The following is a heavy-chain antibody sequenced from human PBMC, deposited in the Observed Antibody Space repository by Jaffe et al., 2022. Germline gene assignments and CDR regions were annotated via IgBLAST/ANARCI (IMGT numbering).Heavy chain of an antibody. V-gene: IGHV1-2*06. J-gene: IGHJ3*02. CDR3: AVHKQWLDNWGGAVDI. CDR1: GYTFTGYY. CDR2: INPNSGGT. D-gene: IGHD6-19*01. Sequence: QVQLVQSGAEVKKPGASVKVSCKASGYTFTGYYMHWVRQAPGQGLEWMGRINPNSGGTNCAQKFQGRVTMTRDTSISAAYMELSGLRSDDTAVYYCAVHKQWLDNWGGAVDIWGQGTMVTVSS.